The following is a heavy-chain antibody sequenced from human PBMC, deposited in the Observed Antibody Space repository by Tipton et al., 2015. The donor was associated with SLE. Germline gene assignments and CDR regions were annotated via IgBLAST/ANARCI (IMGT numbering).Heavy chain of an antibody. V-gene: IGHV4-34*01. D-gene: IGHD1-7*01. Sequence: TLSLTCTVYGGSFSGYYWSWIRQPPGKGLEWIGEINHSGSTNYNPSLKSRVTISVDTSKNQFSLKLSSVTAADTAVYYCARGLELRSLYYYYMDVWGKGTGVTVSS. J-gene: IGHJ6*03. CDR1: GGSFSGYY. CDR3: ARGLELRSLYYYYMDV. CDR2: INHSGST.